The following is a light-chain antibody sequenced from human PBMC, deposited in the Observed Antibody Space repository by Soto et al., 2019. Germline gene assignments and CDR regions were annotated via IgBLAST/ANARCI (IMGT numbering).Light chain of an antibody. CDR2: AAS. CDR1: QGISSY. CDR3: QQYYSYPRT. V-gene: IGKV1-8*01. Sequence: GDRGTITCRASQGISSYLAWYQQKPGKAPKLLIYAASTLQSGVPSRFRGSGSGTDFTLTISCLKSEDFATYYCQQYYSYPRTFGQGTRLEIK. J-gene: IGKJ5*01.